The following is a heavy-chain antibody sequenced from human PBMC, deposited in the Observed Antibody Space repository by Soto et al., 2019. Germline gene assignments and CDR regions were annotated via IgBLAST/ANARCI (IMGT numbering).Heavy chain of an antibody. CDR1: CSTFTSYG. CDR3: ARDGGAAADLLTGMDV. J-gene: IGHJ6*02. Sequence: ASVKVSCQASCSTFTSYGISWVRQAPGQGLEWMGWISAYNGNTNYAQKLQGRVTMTTDTSTSTAYMELRSLRSDDTAVYYCARDGGAAADLLTGMDVWGQGTTVTVSS. V-gene: IGHV1-18*04. CDR2: ISAYNGNT. D-gene: IGHD6-13*01.